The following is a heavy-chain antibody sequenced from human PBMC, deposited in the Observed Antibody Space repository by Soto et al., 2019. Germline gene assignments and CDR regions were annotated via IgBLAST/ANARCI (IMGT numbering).Heavy chain of an antibody. CDR1: GFTFSSYG. Sequence: PGGSLRLSCAASGFTFSSYGMHWVRQAPGKGLEWVAVIPYDGSNKYYADSVKGRFTISRDNSKNTLYLQMNSLRAEDTAVYYCAKDRVQSVEQLDFDYWGQGTLVTVS. D-gene: IGHD6-6*01. CDR2: IPYDGSNK. V-gene: IGHV3-30*18. J-gene: IGHJ4*02. CDR3: AKDRVQSVEQLDFDY.